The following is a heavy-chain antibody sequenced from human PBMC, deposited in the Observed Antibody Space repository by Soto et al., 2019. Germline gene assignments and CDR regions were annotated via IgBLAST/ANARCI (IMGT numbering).Heavy chain of an antibody. CDR2: VYHSGST. D-gene: IGHD2-21*01. Sequence: QLQLQESGSGLVKPSQTLSLTCAVSGGSISSGGYSRSWLRQPPGKGLECIGYVYHSGSTNYNPALKSRVTKSVDRSKNQFSLKLSSVTAAGTAVYSCARGPPLLWWSQGTLVTVSS. V-gene: IGHV4-30-2*01. CDR1: GGSISSGGYS. CDR3: ARGPPLLW. J-gene: IGHJ4*02.